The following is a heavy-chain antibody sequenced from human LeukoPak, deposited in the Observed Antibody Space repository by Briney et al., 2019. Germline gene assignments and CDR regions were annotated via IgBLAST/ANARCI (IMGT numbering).Heavy chain of an antibody. V-gene: IGHV1-18*01. CDR2: ISAYNGNT. Sequence: GASVKVSCKASGYTFTNYGINWVRQAPGQGLEWMGWISAYNGNTNYAQKLQDRVTMTTDTSTSTAYMELRSLRSDDTAIYYCARMMSIPVAGHRPLFDYWGQGTPVTVSS. D-gene: IGHD6-19*01. J-gene: IGHJ4*02. CDR3: ARMMSIPVAGHRPLFDY. CDR1: GYTFTNYG.